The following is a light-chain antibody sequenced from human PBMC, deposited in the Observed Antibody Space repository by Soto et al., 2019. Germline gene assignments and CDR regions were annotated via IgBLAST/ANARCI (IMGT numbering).Light chain of an antibody. CDR3: QQYGTPWT. CDR1: QSVSSSY. CDR2: GAS. V-gene: IGKV3-20*01. J-gene: IGKJ1*01. Sequence: EIVLTQSPGTLSLSPGERADLSCRASQSVSSSYFDWHQQKPGQAPRLLIHGASNRATGIPDRFIGSVSGTDITLTGTKLEPEDFALYYCQQYGTPWTFGQGTKVEIK.